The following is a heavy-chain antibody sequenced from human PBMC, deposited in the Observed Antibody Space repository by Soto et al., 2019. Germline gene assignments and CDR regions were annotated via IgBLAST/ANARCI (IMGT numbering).Heavy chain of an antibody. V-gene: IGHV4-34*01. CDR1: GGFVSSGSYY. CDR3: ARVERGTATTVVDAFDI. CDR2: MSHSGGT. J-gene: IGHJ3*02. Sequence: QVQLQQWGAGLLKPSETLSLTCAVYGGFVSSGSYYWSWIRQPPGKGLEWIGEMSHSGGTHFTPSLKSRVTISVDTSKNQFSLKMSSVTAADTALYYCARVERGTATTVVDAFDIWGPGTMVTFSS. D-gene: IGHD1-1*01.